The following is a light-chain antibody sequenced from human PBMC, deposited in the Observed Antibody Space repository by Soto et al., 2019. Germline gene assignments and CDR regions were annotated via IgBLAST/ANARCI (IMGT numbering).Light chain of an antibody. V-gene: IGLV2-14*01. CDR2: DVS. J-gene: IGLJ1*01. CDR3: SSYTSSKGV. CDR1: SSDVGGYNY. Sequence: QSALTQPASVSGSPGQSITISCTGTSSDVGGYNYVSWYQQHPGKAPKLMIYDVSNRPSGVSNRFSGSKSGNTASLTISGVQAEDEADYYCSSYTSSKGVFGTGTKVTVL.